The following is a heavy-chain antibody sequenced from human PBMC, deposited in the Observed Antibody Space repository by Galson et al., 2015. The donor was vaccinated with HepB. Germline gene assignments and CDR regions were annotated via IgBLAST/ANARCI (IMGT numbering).Heavy chain of an antibody. Sequence: SVKVSCKASGYTFTSYYIHWVRQAPGQGLEWMGIINPSGGSQTYAQLFRGRVTMTRDTPTTTVYMELSSLGSEDTAVYHCAREAIHCYTNYFDYWGQGTLVSVSA. CDR1: GYTFTSYY. V-gene: IGHV1-46*01. CDR3: AREAIHCYTNYFDY. CDR2: INPSGGSQ. J-gene: IGHJ4*02. D-gene: IGHD2-21*01.